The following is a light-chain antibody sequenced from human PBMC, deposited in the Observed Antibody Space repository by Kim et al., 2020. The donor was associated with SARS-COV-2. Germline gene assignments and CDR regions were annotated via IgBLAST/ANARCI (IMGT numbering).Light chain of an antibody. CDR3: SSYTTSKTFV. J-gene: IGLJ1*01. CDR2: EVS. CDR1: SSDVGSYDR. Sequence: QSALTQPTSVYGSPGQSVTISCTGTSSDVGSYDRVSWYQQPPGTAPKLMIYEVSNRPSGVPDRFSGSKSGNTASLAISGLQAEDEADYYCSSYTTSKTFVFGTGTKVTVL. V-gene: IGLV2-18*02.